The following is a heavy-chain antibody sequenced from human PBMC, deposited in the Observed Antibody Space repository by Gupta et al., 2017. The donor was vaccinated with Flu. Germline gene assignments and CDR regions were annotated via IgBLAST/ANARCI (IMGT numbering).Heavy chain of an antibody. CDR2: IKSKTDGGTT. J-gene: IGHJ4*02. V-gene: IGHV3-15*01. CDR3: TTPYYYDSSGYPGY. Sequence: PGKRLEWVGRIKSKTDGGTTDYAAPVKGRFTISRDDSKNMLYLQMNSLKTEDTAVYYCTTPYYYDSSGYPGYWGQGTLVTVSS. D-gene: IGHD3-22*01.